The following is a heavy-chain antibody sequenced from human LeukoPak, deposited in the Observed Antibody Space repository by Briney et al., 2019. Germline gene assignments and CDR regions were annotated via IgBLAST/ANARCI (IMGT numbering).Heavy chain of an antibody. CDR1: GGSISSYY. CDR2: IYTSGST. CDR3: ARGPYSGSCFDY. J-gene: IGHJ4*02. V-gene: IGHV4-4*07. Sequence: SETLSLTCTVSGGSISSYYWSWIRQPAGKRLEWIGRIYTSGSTNYNPSLKSRVTMSVDTSKNQFSLRLSSVTAADTAVYYCARGPYSGSCFDYWGQGTLVTVSS. D-gene: IGHD1-26*01.